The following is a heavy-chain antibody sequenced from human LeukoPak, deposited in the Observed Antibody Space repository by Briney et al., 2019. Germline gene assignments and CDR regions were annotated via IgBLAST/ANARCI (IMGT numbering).Heavy chain of an antibody. CDR1: GFTFITYS. J-gene: IGHJ5*02. CDR3: ASLYSHDCT. D-gene: IGHD3-22*01. Sequence: GASLRLSCAASGFTFITYSMNWVGQAAGKGLEWVSSISRISSYIYYADSVKGRFTISRDNPKNSLDLQMNSLRAEDTAVYYGASLYSHDCTWGAGTPVTVSS. V-gene: IGHV3-21*01. CDR2: ISRISSYI.